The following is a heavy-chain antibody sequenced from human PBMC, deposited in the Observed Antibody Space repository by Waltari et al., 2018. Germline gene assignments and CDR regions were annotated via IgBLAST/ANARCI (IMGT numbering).Heavy chain of an antibody. CDR2: ISSSTSTI. CDR3: ATGGGNYGGNSA. D-gene: IGHD2-21*02. V-gene: IGHV3-11*04. Sequence: QVQLVESGGGLVKPGGSLRLPCAASGFPFSDYYLSLLRQAPGKGLEWVSYISSSTSTIYYADSVKGRFTISRDNAKNSLYLQMNSLSAEDTAVYYCATGGGNYGGNSAWGQGTLVTVSS. CDR1: GFPFSDYY. J-gene: IGHJ4*02.